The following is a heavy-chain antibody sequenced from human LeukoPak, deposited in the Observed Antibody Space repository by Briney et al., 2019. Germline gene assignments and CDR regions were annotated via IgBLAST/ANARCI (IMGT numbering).Heavy chain of an antibody. CDR2: ISGSGDST. D-gene: IGHD3-10*01. CDR1: GSXFSSYA. J-gene: IGHJ4*02. V-gene: IGHV3-23*01. CDR3: VRSVSPRSGIDY. Sequence: PGGSLRLSCAASGSXFSSYALSWVRRAPGKGLDWVSTISGSGDSTYYADSVKGRFTISRDNSKNTMYLQMNTLRAEDTAVYFCVRSVSPRSGIDYWGQGTLVTVSS.